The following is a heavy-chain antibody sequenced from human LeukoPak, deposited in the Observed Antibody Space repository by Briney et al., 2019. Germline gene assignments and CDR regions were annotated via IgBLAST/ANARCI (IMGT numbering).Heavy chain of an antibody. CDR1: VFIFSSYS. CDR2: ISTSSTYI. Sequence: PGGSLRLSCAASVFIFSSYSMNWVRQALEKGLEWVSSISTSSTYISYADSVKGRFTISRDNAKNSLYLQMNSLRAEDTAVYYCARDPPFIIGTTFFDYWGQGTLVTVSS. D-gene: IGHD1-20*01. CDR3: ARDPPFIIGTTFFDY. V-gene: IGHV3-21*01. J-gene: IGHJ4*02.